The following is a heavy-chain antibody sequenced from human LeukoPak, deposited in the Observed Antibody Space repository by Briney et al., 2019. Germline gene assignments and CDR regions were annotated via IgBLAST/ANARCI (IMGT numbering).Heavy chain of an antibody. CDR3: ARGDGYNFFDY. CDR2: INSDGSST. D-gene: IGHD5-24*01. V-gene: IGHV3-74*01. Sequence: PGGSLRLSCAAAGFTFSSYWMHWVRQAPGKGLVWVSRINSDGSSTIYADSVKGRFTISRDNAKNTLYLQMNSLRAEDTAVYYCARGDGYNFFDYWGQGILVTVSS. J-gene: IGHJ4*02. CDR1: GFTFSSYW.